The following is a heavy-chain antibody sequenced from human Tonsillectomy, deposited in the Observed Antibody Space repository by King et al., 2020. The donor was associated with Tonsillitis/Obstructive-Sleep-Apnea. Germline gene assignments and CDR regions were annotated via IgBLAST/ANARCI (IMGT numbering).Heavy chain of an antibody. CDR2: IYSGGST. J-gene: IGHJ4*02. D-gene: IGHD6-25*01. Sequence: VQLVESGGGLIQPGGSLRLSCAASGFTVSSNYMSWVRQAPGKGLEWVSVIYSGGSTYYADSVKSRFTISRDNSKNTLYLQMNGLRAEDTAVYYCARGERTYYFDYWGQGTLVTVSS. V-gene: IGHV3-53*01. CDR3: ARGERTYYFDY. CDR1: GFTVSSNY.